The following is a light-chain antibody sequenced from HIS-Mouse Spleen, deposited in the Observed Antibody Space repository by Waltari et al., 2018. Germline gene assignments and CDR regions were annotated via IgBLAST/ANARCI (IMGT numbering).Light chain of an antibody. J-gene: IGLJ3*02. V-gene: IGLV2-14*03. CDR2: DVS. Sequence: QSALTQPASVSGSPGQSITISCTGTGSDVGGYNYGSRYQQHPGKAPKLMIYDVSNRPSGVSNRFSGSKSGNTASLTISGLQAEDEADYYCSSYTSSSTWVFGGGTKLTVL. CDR3: SSYTSSSTWV. CDR1: GSDVGGYNY.